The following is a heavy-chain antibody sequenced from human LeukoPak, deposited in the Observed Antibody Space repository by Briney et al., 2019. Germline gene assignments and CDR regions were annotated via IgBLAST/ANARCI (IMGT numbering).Heavy chain of an antibody. CDR2: ISGSGGST. J-gene: IGHJ4*02. CDR3: AKVHYYYDSSGYYWDY. V-gene: IGHV3-23*01. D-gene: IGHD3-22*01. Sequence: GGSLRLSCAASGFTFSSYAMSWVRQAPGKGLEWVSAISGSGGSTYYADSVKGRFTISRDNSKNTLYLQMNSLRAEDTAVYYCAKVHYYYDSSGYYWDYWGQGTLVTVSP. CDR1: GFTFSSYA.